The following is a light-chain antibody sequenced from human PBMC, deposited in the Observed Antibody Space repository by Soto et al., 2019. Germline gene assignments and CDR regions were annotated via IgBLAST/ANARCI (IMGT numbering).Light chain of an antibody. CDR2: GAS. V-gene: IGKV3-15*01. CDR1: QSVSSN. J-gene: IGKJ1*01. CDR3: QQYNNWPPWT. Sequence: EIVMTQSPATLSVSPGERATLSCRASQSVSSNLAWYQLKPGQAPRLLIYGASTRATGIPARFSGSGSGTEFTLTISSLQSEDFAGYYCQQYNNWPPWTCGQGTKVEIK.